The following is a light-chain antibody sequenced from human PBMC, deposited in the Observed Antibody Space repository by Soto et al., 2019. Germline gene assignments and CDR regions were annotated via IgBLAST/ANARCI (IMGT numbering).Light chain of an antibody. V-gene: IGKV2-30*01. CDR3: MHATRRSRT. Sequence: DVVLTQSPLSLPVTLGQPASISCRSSQSLVYIDGNIYLHWFHQRPGQSPRRLIYNVSNRDSGATDRFSGSGSGDDFTLKISRVEAEDVGVYYCMHATRRSRTFGQGTKVEIK. CDR1: QSLVYIDGNIY. J-gene: IGKJ1*01. CDR2: NVS.